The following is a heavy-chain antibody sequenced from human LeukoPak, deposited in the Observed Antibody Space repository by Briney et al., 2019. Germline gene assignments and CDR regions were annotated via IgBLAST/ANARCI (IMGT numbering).Heavy chain of an antibody. CDR2: IYYSGNT. D-gene: IGHD5-12*01. Sequence: SQTLSLTCTVSVDSISSGGYYWSWIRQHPGKGLEWIGYIYYSGNTFYNPSLKSRVTISVDTSKNQFSLRLSSVTAADTAVYYCAREPRGGGYSFDYWGQGTLVTVSS. CDR1: VDSISSGGYY. V-gene: IGHV4-31*03. J-gene: IGHJ4*02. CDR3: AREPRGGGYSFDY.